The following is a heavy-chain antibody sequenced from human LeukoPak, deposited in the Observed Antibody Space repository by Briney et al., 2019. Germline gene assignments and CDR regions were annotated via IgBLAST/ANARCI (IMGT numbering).Heavy chain of an antibody. CDR1: GFTFSSYN. CDR2: ISGSSGYI. V-gene: IGHV3-21*01. CDR3: AKHDCSDFFDY. J-gene: IGHJ4*02. D-gene: IGHD4-11*01. Sequence: GGSLRLSCAASGFTFSSYNINWVRQAPGKGLEWVSSISGSSGYIYYADSVKGRFTISRDNAKNSVYLQMNSLRAEDTAVYYCAKHDCSDFFDYWGQGTLVTVSS.